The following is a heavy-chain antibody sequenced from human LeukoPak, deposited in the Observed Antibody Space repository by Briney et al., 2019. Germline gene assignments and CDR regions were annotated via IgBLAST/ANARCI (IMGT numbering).Heavy chain of an antibody. CDR1: GGSISSGGYY. J-gene: IGHJ4*02. Sequence: SQTLSLTCTVSGGSISSGGYYWSWIRQHPGKGLEWIGYIYYSGSTYYNPSLKSRVTISVDTSKNQFSLKLSSVTAADTAVYYCASRDITVVSRYFDYWGQGTLVTVSS. CDR3: ASRDITVVSRYFDY. V-gene: IGHV4-31*03. D-gene: IGHD4-17*01. CDR2: IYYSGST.